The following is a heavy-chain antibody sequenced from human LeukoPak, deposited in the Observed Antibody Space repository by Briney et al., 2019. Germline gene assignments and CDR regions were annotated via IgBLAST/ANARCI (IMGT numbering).Heavy chain of an antibody. Sequence: GGSLRLSCAASGFTFSSYWMSWVRQAPGKGLEWVADIKQDGSEKYYVDSVKGRFTISRDNAKNSLYLQMNSLRAEDTAVYYCARDRSWLQDYGMDVWGQGTTVTVSS. CDR1: GFTFSSYW. J-gene: IGHJ6*02. CDR2: IKQDGSEK. V-gene: IGHV3-7*03. D-gene: IGHD5-24*01. CDR3: ARDRSWLQDYGMDV.